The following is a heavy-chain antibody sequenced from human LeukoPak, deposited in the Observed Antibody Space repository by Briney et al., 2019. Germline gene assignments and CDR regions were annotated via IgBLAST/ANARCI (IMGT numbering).Heavy chain of an antibody. Sequence: GASVKVSCKASGYTFTGYYMHWVRQAPGQGLEWMGWINPNSGGTNYAQKFQGRVTMTRDTSISTAYMELSRLRSDDTAVYYCAIPFLAPGWGQLWFPIDYWGQGTLVTVSS. CDR1: GYTFTGYY. CDR3: AIPFLAPGWGQLWFPIDY. V-gene: IGHV1-2*02. J-gene: IGHJ4*02. CDR2: INPNSGGT. D-gene: IGHD5-18*01.